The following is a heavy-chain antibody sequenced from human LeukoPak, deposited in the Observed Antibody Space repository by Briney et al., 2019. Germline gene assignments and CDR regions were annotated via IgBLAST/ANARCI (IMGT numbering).Heavy chain of an antibody. J-gene: IGHJ5*02. V-gene: IGHV4-4*08. CDR1: GGSISNKY. Sequence: SETLSLTCTVSGGSISNKYWSWIRQPPGKGLEWIGNIYPTGSTYYNPSLKSRVTISVDTSKNQFSLKVSSVSAADTAVYYCARAYSSSWYWNWFDPWGQGTLVTVSS. CDR2: IYPTGST. D-gene: IGHD6-13*01. CDR3: ARAYSSSWYWNWFDP.